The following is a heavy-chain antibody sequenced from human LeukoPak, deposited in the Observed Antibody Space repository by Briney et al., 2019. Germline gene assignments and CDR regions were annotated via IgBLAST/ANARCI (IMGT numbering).Heavy chain of an antibody. CDR3: ARAVVSWFDP. CDR1: GDSISSYY. J-gene: IGHJ5*02. CDR2: IYYGGST. V-gene: IGHV4-59*01. D-gene: IGHD2-15*01. Sequence: SETLSLTCTVSGDSISSYYWSWIQQPSGKGLEWIGYIYYGGSTNYNPSLKNRVTISVDTSKNQLSLRLNSVTAADTAVYYCARAVVSWFDPWGQGTLVTVSS.